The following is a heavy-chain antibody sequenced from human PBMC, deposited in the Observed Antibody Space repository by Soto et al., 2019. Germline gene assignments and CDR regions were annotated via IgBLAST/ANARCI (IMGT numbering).Heavy chain of an antibody. Sequence: GGSLRLSCAASGFTVSINYMSWVRQAPGKGLEWVSVIYSGGSTYYADSVKGRFTISRDNSKNTLYLQMNSLRAEDTAVYYCARAAHRDGYNYYYYYGMDVWGQGTTVTVSS. CDR3: ARAAHRDGYNYYYYYGMDV. V-gene: IGHV3-53*01. D-gene: IGHD5-12*01. CDR2: IYSGGST. CDR1: GFTVSINY. J-gene: IGHJ6*02.